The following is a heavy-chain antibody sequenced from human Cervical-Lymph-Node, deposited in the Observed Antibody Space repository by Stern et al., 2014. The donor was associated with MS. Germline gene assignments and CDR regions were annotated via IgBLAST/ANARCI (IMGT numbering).Heavy chain of an antibody. CDR1: GFTFGTYT. Sequence: EVQLVQSGGGLIQPGGSLRLSCTASGFTFGTYTMTWVRQAPGKGLEWISYISASSSAVYHADSVKGRFTITRDNAKNSVYLQMNSVRVEDTAVYYCARETYNYGSGAYFDSWGQGTLVTVSS. CDR2: ISASSSAV. J-gene: IGHJ4*02. V-gene: IGHV3-48*01. CDR3: ARETYNYGSGAYFDS. D-gene: IGHD3-10*01.